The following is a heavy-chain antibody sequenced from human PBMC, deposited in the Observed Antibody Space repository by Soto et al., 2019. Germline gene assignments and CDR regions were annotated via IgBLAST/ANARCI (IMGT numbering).Heavy chain of an antibody. CDR3: ARDTVTIYGSGSYYTNWFDP. V-gene: IGHV4-30-4*01. J-gene: IGHJ5*02. CDR1: GGSISSGDYY. CDR2: IYYSGST. Sequence: PSETLSLTCTVSGGSISSGDYYWSWIRQPPGKGLEWIGYIYYSGSTYYNPSLKSRVTISVDTSKNQFSLKLSSVTAADTAVYYCARDTVTIYGSGSYYTNWFDPWGQGTLVTVSS. D-gene: IGHD3-10*01.